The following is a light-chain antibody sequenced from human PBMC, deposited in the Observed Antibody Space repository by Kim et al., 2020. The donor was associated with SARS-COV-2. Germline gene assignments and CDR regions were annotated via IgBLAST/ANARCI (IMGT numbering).Light chain of an antibody. Sequence: SVSPGQTARITCSGDALPEQYAYWYQQKPGQAPVLVIYKDSERPSGIPERFSGSSSGTTVTLTISGVQAEDEADYYCQSADSSDWVFGGGTQLTVL. CDR2: KDS. J-gene: IGLJ3*02. V-gene: IGLV3-25*03. CDR1: ALPEQY. CDR3: QSADSSDWV.